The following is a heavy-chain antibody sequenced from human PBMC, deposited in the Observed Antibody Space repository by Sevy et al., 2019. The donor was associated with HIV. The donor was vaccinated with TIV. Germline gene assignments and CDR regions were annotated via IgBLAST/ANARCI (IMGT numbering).Heavy chain of an antibody. CDR2: IKEDGSDK. D-gene: IGHD6-19*01. Sequence: GGSLRLSCAASGFTLDTYWMSWVRQAPGKGLEWVANIKEDGSDKYYVDSVKGRFTISRDNARNSLYLQMNNLRAEDTAMYYCATDRIGGFYSSGCHHWGQGTLVTVSS. V-gene: IGHV3-7*01. J-gene: IGHJ5*02. CDR3: ATDRIGGFYSSGCHH. CDR1: GFTLDTYW.